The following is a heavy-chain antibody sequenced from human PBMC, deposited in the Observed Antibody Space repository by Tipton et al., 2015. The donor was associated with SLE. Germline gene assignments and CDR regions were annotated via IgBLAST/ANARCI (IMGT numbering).Heavy chain of an antibody. CDR3: ARKTMVRGEPGWFDP. CDR2: IYYTGST. D-gene: IGHD3-10*01. V-gene: IGHV4-61*10. J-gene: IGHJ5*02. CDR1: GGSISSGSYY. Sequence: TLSLTCAVSGGSISSGSYYWSWIRQPAGKGLEWIGYIYYTGSTNYNPSLKSRVTISVDTSKNQFSLNLTSVTAADTAVYYCARKTMVRGEPGWFDPWGQRTLVIVSS.